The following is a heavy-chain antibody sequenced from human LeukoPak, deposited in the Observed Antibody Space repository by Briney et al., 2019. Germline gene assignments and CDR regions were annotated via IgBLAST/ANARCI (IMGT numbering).Heavy chain of an antibody. D-gene: IGHD3-10*01. Sequence: SETLSLTCAVYGGSFSGYYWSWIRQPPGKGLEWIGEINHSGSTNYNPSLKSRVTISVDTSKNQFSLKLSSVTAADTAVYYCARKLVLLWFGELLLGEYYFDYWGQGTLVTVSS. CDR3: ARKLVLLWFGELLLGEYYFDY. CDR2: INHSGST. CDR1: GGSFSGYY. J-gene: IGHJ4*02. V-gene: IGHV4-34*01.